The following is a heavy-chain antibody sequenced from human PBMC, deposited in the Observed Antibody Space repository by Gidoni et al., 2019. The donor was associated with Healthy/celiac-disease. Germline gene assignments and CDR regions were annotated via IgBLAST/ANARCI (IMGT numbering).Heavy chain of an antibody. Sequence: EVQLVESGGGLVQPGGSLRLSCAASGFPVSSNYMSWVRQAPGKGLEWVSVIYSGGSTYYADSVKGRFTISRDNSKNTLYLQMNSLRAEDTAVYYCAREVGDSSGYYYVGWGQGTLVTVSS. CDR3: AREVGDSSGYYYVG. CDR2: IYSGGST. D-gene: IGHD3-22*01. CDR1: GFPVSSNY. V-gene: IGHV3-66*01. J-gene: IGHJ4*02.